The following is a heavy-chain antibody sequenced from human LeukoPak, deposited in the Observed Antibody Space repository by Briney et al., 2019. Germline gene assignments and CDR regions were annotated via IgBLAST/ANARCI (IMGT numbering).Heavy chain of an antibody. J-gene: IGHJ6*02. Sequence: PSETLSLTCTVSGGSISSYYWSWIRQPPGNGLEWIGYIYYSGSTNYNPSLKSRVTISVDTSKNQFSLKLSSVTAADTAVYYCARQFSGSLGRYYYYGMDVWGQGTTVTVSS. CDR1: GGSISSYY. V-gene: IGHV4-59*08. D-gene: IGHD3-10*01. CDR3: ARQFSGSLGRYYYYGMDV. CDR2: IYYSGST.